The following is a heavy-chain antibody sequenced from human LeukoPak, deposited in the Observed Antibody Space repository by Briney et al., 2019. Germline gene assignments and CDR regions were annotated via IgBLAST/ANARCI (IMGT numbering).Heavy chain of an antibody. J-gene: IGHJ6*02. CDR2: ISGSGGST. D-gene: IGHD5-18*01. V-gene: IGHV3-23*01. CDR3: AKDGYSYGPYYYYGMDV. CDR1: GFTFSSYA. Sequence: GGSLRLSCAASGFTFSSYAMSWVRQAPGKGLEWVSAISGSGGSTYYADSVKGRFTISRDNSKNTLYLQMNSLRAEDTAVYYCAKDGYSYGPYYYYGMDVWGQGTTVTVSS.